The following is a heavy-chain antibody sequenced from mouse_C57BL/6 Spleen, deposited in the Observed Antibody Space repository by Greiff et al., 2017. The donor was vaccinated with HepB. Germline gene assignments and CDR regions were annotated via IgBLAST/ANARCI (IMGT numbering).Heavy chain of an antibody. Sequence: EVQLQQSGPVLVKPGASVKMSCKASGYTFTDYYMNWVKQSHGKSLEWIGVINPYNGGTSYNQKVKGKATLTVDKSSSTAYMELNSLTSEDSAVYYCASKFITTVWSAMDYWGQGTSVTVSS. J-gene: IGHJ4*01. CDR3: ASKFITTVWSAMDY. CDR1: GYTFTDYY. D-gene: IGHD1-1*01. CDR2: INPYNGGT. V-gene: IGHV1-19*01.